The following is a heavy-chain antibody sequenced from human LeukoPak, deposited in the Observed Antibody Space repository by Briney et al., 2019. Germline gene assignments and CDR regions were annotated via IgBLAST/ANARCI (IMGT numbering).Heavy chain of an antibody. D-gene: IGHD1-26*01. Sequence: SGTLSLTCAVSGGSISSRNWWGWVRQPPGKGLEWIGEISRTGSIDYDPSVRSRATISLDKSKSQFSLRLTSLTSADTAVYYCARGQGAADYWGQGILVIVSS. CDR1: GGSISSRNW. J-gene: IGHJ4*02. V-gene: IGHV4-4*02. CDR2: ISRTGSI. CDR3: ARGQGAADY.